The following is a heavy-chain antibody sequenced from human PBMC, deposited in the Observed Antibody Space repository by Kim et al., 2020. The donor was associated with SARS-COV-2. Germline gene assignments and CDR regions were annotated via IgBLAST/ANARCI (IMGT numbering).Heavy chain of an antibody. Sequence: SETLSLTCTVSGGSISSSSYYWGWIRQPPGKGLEWIGSIYYSGSTYYNPSLKSRVTISVDTSKNQFSLKLSSVTAADTAVYYCARSRDGYYHLPFDYWGQGTLVTVSS. D-gene: IGHD1-26*01. CDR2: IYYSGST. CDR3: ARSRDGYYHLPFDY. J-gene: IGHJ4*02. CDR1: GGSISSSSYY. V-gene: IGHV4-39*01.